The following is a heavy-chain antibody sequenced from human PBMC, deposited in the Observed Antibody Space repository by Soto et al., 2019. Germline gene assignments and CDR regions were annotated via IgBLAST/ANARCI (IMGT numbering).Heavy chain of an antibody. CDR2: IYHSGST. V-gene: IGHV4-4*02. CDR1: GGSISTSNW. J-gene: IGHJ4*02. Sequence: SETLSLTCAVSGGSISTSNWWSWVRQPPGKGLEWIGEIYHSGSTNYNPSLKSRVTISVDKSKNHCSLKLSSVTAADTALYYCARTYGRNFDYWGQGTLVTVSS. D-gene: IGHD3-10*01. CDR3: ARTYGRNFDY.